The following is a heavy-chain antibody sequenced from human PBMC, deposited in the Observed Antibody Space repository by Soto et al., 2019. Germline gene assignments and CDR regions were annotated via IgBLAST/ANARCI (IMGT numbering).Heavy chain of an antibody. CDR3: ARVRTRDFWSGYSPVDI. D-gene: IGHD3-3*01. CDR1: GYTFTSYI. CDR2: INPSGGST. V-gene: IGHV1-46*01. Sequence: QVLLVQSGAEVKKPGASVKVSCKTSGYTFTSYIIHWVRQAPGQGLEWVGLINPSGGSTNYAQNLQGRVTVTRDTSTSTVYMYLNSLRSEDTPIYYCARVRTRDFWSGYSPVDIWGQGTMVTVSS. J-gene: IGHJ3*02.